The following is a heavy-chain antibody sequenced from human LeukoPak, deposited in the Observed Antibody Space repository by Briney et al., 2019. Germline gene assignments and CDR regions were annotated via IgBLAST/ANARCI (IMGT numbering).Heavy chain of an antibody. CDR1: GFTVITND. V-gene: IGHV3-53*01. D-gene: IGHD1-14*01. Sequence: QPGGSLRLSCAASGFTVITNDMTGVRQAPGKGLEWVSVLYSYGNTKYADSVQGRFTISRDNSKNTLYLEMNSLSPDDTAVHYCARGVEPLAANTLAYWGQGTLVTVSS. CDR2: LYSYGNT. CDR3: ARGVEPLAANTLAY. J-gene: IGHJ4*02.